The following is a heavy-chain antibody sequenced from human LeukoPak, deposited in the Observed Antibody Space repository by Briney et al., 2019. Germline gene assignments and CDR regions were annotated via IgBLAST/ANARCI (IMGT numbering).Heavy chain of an antibody. CDR1: GDSINSTTNY. Sequence: SETLSLTCSVSGDSINSTTNYWGWIRQPPGKGLEWIGSIYYSGSTYYNPSLKSRVTISVDTSKNQFSLRVSSVTAADTAVYYCTTNGWYCLDHWGQGALVTVSS. J-gene: IGHJ1*01. V-gene: IGHV4-39*07. CDR2: IYYSGST. CDR3: TTNGWYCLDH. D-gene: IGHD6-19*01.